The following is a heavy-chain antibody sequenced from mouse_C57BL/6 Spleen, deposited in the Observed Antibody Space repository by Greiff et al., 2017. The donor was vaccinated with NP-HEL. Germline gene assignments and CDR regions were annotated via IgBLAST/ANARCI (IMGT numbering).Heavy chain of an antibody. CDR1: GYTFTGYW. J-gene: IGHJ2*01. CDR2: ILPGSGST. V-gene: IGHV1-9*01. CDR3: ARYNGYYVDY. D-gene: IGHD2-3*01. Sequence: QVQLQQSGAELMKPGASVKLSCKATGYTFTGYWIEWVKQRPGHGLEWIGEILPGSGSTNYNEKFKGKATFTADTSSNTAYMQLSSQTTEYSAIYNCARYNGYYVDYWGQGTTLTVSS.